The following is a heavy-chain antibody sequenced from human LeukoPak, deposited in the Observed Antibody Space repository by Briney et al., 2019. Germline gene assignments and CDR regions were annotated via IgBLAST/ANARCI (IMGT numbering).Heavy chain of an antibody. CDR2: IYYSGST. J-gene: IGHJ5*02. CDR1: GGSISSSSYY. CDR3: ARDPTSRSYSSSFRFDP. Sequence: SETLSLTCTVSGGSISSSSYYWGWIRQPPGKGLEWIGSIYYSGSTYYNPSLKSRVTISVDTSKNQFSLKLSSVTAADTAVYYCARDPTSRSYSSSFRFDPWGQGTLVTVSS. D-gene: IGHD6-6*01. V-gene: IGHV4-39*07.